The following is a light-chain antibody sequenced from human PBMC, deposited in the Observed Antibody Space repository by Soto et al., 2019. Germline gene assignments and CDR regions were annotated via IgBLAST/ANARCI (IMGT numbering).Light chain of an antibody. CDR2: DVS. Sequence: QSVLTQPASVSGSPGQSITISCTGTSSDVGGYNYVSWYQQHPGKAPKLMIYDVSNRPSGVSNRFSGSKSGNTASLTISGLQAEGEADYHCSSYTSSSTLVFGGGTKLTVL. CDR3: SSYTSSSTLV. J-gene: IGLJ2*01. V-gene: IGLV2-14*01. CDR1: SSDVGGYNY.